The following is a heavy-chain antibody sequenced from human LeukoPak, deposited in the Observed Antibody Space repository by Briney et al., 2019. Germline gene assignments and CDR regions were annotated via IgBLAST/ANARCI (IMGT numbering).Heavy chain of an antibody. CDR1: RFSFSSHG. J-gene: IGHJ4*02. CDR2: ISGSGDYT. CDR3: AKVTYGSGTYGAFDS. D-gene: IGHD3-10*01. V-gene: IGHV3-23*01. Sequence: GGTLRLSCAASRFSFSSHGMSWVRQAPGKGLEWVSTISGSGDYTYYADSVKGRFTISRDNSKNTLYLQMNSLRAEDTAVYYRAKVTYGSGTYGAFDSWGQGTLVTVSS.